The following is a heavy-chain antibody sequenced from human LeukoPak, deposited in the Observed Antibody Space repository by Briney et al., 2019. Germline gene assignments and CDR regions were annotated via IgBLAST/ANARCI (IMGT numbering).Heavy chain of an antibody. CDR1: GFTFNNHN. J-gene: IGHJ4*02. Sequence: PGRSLRLSCAASGFTFNNHNKHWVRQAPGKGLERVAVIWYDGSIKFYADAVRGRFTVSRDNSKNTVFLQMNTVRAGDSAIYYCAREVVNNWGPNFDYWGQGMLVTVSS. CDR2: IWYDGSIK. V-gene: IGHV3-33*01. CDR3: AREVVNNWGPNFDY. D-gene: IGHD7-27*01.